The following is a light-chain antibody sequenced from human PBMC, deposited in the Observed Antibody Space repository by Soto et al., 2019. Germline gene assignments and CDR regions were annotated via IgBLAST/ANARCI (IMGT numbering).Light chain of an antibody. CDR3: AAWDDSLIGRV. CDR1: SSNIGSNY. Sequence: QSVLTPPPSASGTPGQRVTNSCSGSSSNIGSNYVYWYQHLPGTATKLLIYRNTQRPAGVADRFSSSKSGTSASLAISGIRSDDAADYYWAAWDDSLIGRVFEGGTKLTVL. CDR2: RNT. V-gene: IGLV1-47*01. J-gene: IGLJ2*01.